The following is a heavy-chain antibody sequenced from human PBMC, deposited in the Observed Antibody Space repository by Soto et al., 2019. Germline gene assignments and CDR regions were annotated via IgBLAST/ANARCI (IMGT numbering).Heavy chain of an antibody. D-gene: IGHD4-17*01. CDR2: VYYIGTT. CDR3: ARTTAVPNTLRSRYFFLY. V-gene: IGHV4-61*01. Sequence: PSETLSLTCSVSGGSVSNKTYYWSWIRQPPGKRLEWIGYVYYIGTTNYNPSLKSRVTISVDLSKNQFSLRLSSVTTADTALYYCARTTAVPNTLRSRYFFLYWGQGTMLTVSS. J-gene: IGHJ4*02. CDR1: GGSVSNKTYY.